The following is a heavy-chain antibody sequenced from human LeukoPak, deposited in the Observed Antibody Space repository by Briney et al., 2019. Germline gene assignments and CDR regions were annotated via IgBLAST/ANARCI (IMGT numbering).Heavy chain of an antibody. J-gene: IGHJ4*02. V-gene: IGHV1-3*01. Sequence: ASVKVSCKASGYTFTSYAMHWVRQAPGQRLEWMGWINAGNGNTNYAQKLQGRATMTTDTSTSTAYMELRSLRSDDTAVYYCARGSFPSDDILTGPFDNWGQGTLVTVSS. D-gene: IGHD3-9*01. CDR1: GYTFTSYA. CDR3: ARGSFPSDDILTGPFDN. CDR2: INAGNGNT.